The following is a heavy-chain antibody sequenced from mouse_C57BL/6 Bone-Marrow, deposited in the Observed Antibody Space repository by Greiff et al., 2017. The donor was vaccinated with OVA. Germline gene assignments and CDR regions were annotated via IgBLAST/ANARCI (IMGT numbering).Heavy chain of an antibody. J-gene: IGHJ4*01. CDR2: IHPNSGST. D-gene: IGHD2-12*01. Sequence: QVHVKQPGAELVKPGASVKLSCKASGYTFTSYWMHWVKQRPGQGLEWIGMIHPNSGSTNYNEKFKSKATLTVDKSSSTAYMQLSSLTSEDSAVYYCARGRIRRAMDYWGQGTSVTVSS. CDR1: GYTFTSYW. V-gene: IGHV1-64*01. CDR3: ARGRIRRAMDY.